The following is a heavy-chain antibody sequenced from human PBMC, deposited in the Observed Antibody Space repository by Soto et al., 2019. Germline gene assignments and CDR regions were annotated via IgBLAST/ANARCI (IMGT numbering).Heavy chain of an antibody. Sequence: QVQLQESGPGLVKPSGTLSLTCAVSGGSISSSNWWSWVRQPPGKGLEWIGEIYHSGSTNYNPSHKSRVTIPVDKSKNQFSLRLSSVTAADTAVYYCAKRVEYYGSGSYYNGGFDPWGQGTLVTVSS. V-gene: IGHV4-4*02. CDR1: GGSISSSNW. D-gene: IGHD3-10*01. CDR3: AKRVEYYGSGSYYNGGFDP. J-gene: IGHJ5*02. CDR2: IYHSGST.